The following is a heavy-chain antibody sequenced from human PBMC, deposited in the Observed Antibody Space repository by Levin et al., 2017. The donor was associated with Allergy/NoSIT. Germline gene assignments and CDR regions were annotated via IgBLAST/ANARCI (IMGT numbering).Heavy chain of an antibody. V-gene: IGHV4-30-2*01. Sequence: SQTLSLTCAVSVGSISSGGYSWSWIRQPPGKGLEWIGNIYLSGSTYYNPSLKSRVTISVDRSKNQFSLNLSSVTAADTAVYYCARVAGYSYGYYFDYWGQGTLVTVSS. CDR3: ARVAGYSYGYYFDY. J-gene: IGHJ4*02. CDR2: IYLSGST. CDR1: VGSISSGGYS. D-gene: IGHD5-18*01.